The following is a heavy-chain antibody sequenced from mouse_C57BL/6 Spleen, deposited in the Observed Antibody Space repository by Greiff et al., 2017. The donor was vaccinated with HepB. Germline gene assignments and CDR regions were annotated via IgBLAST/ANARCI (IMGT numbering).Heavy chain of an antibody. V-gene: IGHV1-52*01. CDR2: IDPSDSET. CDR3: AQATGNYFDY. Sequence: QVHVKQPGAELVRPGSSVKLSCKASGYTFTSYWMHWVKQRPIQGLEWIGNIDPSDSETHYNQKFKDKATLTVDKSSSTAYMQLSSLTSEDSAVYYCAQATGNYFDYWGQGTTLTVSS. CDR1: GYTFTSYW. J-gene: IGHJ2*01. D-gene: IGHD3-2*02.